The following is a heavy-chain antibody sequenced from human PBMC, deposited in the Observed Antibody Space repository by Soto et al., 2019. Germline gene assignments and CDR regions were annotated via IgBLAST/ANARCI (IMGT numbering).Heavy chain of an antibody. D-gene: IGHD6-25*01. Sequence: EVQLVESGGGLIQPGGSLRLSCAASGFTVSNNYMSWVRQVPGKGLEWVSVIYSDGSTNYADSVRGRFTLSRDNSRNTLYLQMNSLRVEDTAVYYCVRHFEERLLSGFDPWGQGTLVTVSS. V-gene: IGHV3-53*01. J-gene: IGHJ5*02. CDR3: VRHFEERLLSGFDP. CDR1: GFTVSNNY. CDR2: IYSDGST.